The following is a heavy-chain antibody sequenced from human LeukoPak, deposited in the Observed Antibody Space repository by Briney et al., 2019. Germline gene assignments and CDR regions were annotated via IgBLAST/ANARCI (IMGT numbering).Heavy chain of an antibody. D-gene: IGHD4-17*01. J-gene: IGHJ4*02. CDR1: GFTVSSNY. Sequence: PGGSLRLSCAASGFTVSSNYMSWVRQAPGKGLEWVSIIFSGGSTYYADSVKGRLTISRDNSKNTLYLQMNSLRAEDTAVYYCAREAVTRNYFDYWGQGTLVTVSS. V-gene: IGHV3-53*01. CDR3: AREAVTRNYFDY. CDR2: IFSGGST.